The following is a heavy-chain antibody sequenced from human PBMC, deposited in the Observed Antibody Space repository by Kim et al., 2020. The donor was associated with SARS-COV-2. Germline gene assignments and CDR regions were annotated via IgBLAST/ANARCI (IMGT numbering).Heavy chain of an antibody. D-gene: IGHD6-19*01. Sequence: ASVKVSCKASGYTFTSYAMHWVRQAPGQRLEWMGWINAGNGNTKYSQKFQGRVTITRDTSASTAYMELSSLRSEDTAVYYWARDWPKQWLVGPYFDYWGQGTLVTVSS. CDR1: GYTFTSYA. CDR2: INAGNGNT. V-gene: IGHV1-3*01. CDR3: ARDWPKQWLVGPYFDY. J-gene: IGHJ4*02.